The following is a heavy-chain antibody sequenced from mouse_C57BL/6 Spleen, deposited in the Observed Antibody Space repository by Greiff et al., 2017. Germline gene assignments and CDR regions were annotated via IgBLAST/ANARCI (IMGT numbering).Heavy chain of an antibody. CDR3: ARLRQGYFDY. CDR2: IYPGDGDT. CDR1: GYAFSSYW. J-gene: IGHJ2*01. Sequence: VQLVESGAELVKPGASVKISCKASGYAFSSYWMNWVKQRPGKGLEWIGQIYPGDGDTNYNGKFKGKATLTADKSSSTAYMQLSSLTSEDSAVYFCARLRQGYFDYWGQGTTLTVSS. V-gene: IGHV1-80*01. D-gene: IGHD2-12*01.